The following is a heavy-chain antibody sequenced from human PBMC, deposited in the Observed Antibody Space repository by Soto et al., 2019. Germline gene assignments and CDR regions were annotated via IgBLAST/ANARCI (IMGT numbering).Heavy chain of an antibody. Sequence: PGGSLRLSCVGSGFRFDGHAMHWVRQSPGKGLEWVSGLGWNSGGIDYADFVKGRFTISRDNAKNSLYLQMNSLRPEDTALYYCAGLRYSEGTGNFHYWGQGTLVTVSS. CDR2: LGWNSGGI. CDR1: GFRFDGHA. V-gene: IGHV3-9*01. J-gene: IGHJ4*02. D-gene: IGHD1-26*01. CDR3: AGLRYSEGTGNFHY.